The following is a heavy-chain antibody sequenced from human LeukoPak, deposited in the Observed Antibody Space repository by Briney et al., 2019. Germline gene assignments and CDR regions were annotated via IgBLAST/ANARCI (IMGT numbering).Heavy chain of an antibody. Sequence: PGGSLRLSCAASGFTFSTYWMSWVRQAPGKGLEWVSVIYSGGSTYYADSVKGRFTISRDNSKNTLYLQMNSLRAEDTAVYYCARLGGYSSGFVESSGWFDPWGQGTLVTVSS. CDR2: IYSGGST. D-gene: IGHD6-19*01. V-gene: IGHV3-53*01. J-gene: IGHJ5*02. CDR3: ARLGGYSSGFVESSGWFDP. CDR1: GFTFSTYW.